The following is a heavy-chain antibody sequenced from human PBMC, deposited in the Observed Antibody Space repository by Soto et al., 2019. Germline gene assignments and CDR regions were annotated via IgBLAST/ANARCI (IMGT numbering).Heavy chain of an antibody. J-gene: IGHJ4*02. CDR1: GGTFSSYA. Sequence: QVQLVQSGAEVKKPGSSVKVSCKASGGTFSSYAISWVRQAPGQGLEWMGGIIPIFGTANYAQKFQGRVTITADNSTSTAYMELSSLRSEDTAVYYCARSYYDFWSGYLAPGGFDYWGQGTLVTVSS. CDR2: IIPIFGTA. V-gene: IGHV1-69*06. D-gene: IGHD3-3*01. CDR3: ARSYYDFWSGYLAPGGFDY.